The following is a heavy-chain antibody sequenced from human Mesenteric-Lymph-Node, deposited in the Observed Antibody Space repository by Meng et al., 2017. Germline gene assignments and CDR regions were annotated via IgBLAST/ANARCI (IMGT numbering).Heavy chain of an antibody. Sequence: GESLKISCAASGFTFSDYGMHWVRQAPGKGLEWVAVIWYDGSNKYYADSVKGRFTISKDNSKNTLYLQMNSLRAEDTAVYYCATAGSVWQLVRRDYGMDVWGQGTTVTVSS. CDR2: IWYDGSNK. V-gene: IGHV3-33*01. J-gene: IGHJ6*02. CDR3: ATAGSVWQLVRRDYGMDV. CDR1: GFTFSDYG. D-gene: IGHD6-13*01.